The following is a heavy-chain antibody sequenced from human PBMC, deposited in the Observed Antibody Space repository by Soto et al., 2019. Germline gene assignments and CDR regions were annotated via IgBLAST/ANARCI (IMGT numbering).Heavy chain of an antibody. V-gene: IGHV4-30-2*01. J-gene: IGHJ4*02. CDR1: GGSISRCGYS. CDR3: ARVPYG. Sequence: SETLSLTCAVSGGSISRCGYSWSWIRQPPGKGLEWIGYIYHSGSTYYNPSLKSRVTISVDRSKNQFSLKLSSVTAADTAVYYCARVPYGWGQGTLVTVSS. D-gene: IGHD4-17*01. CDR2: IYHSGST.